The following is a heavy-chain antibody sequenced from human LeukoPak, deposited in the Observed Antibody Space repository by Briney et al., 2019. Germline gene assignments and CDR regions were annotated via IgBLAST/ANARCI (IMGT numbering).Heavy chain of an antibody. V-gene: IGHV3-23*01. J-gene: IGHJ4*02. CDR1: GSTFSSYA. CDR3: AKGNTMYTACYFDY. D-gene: IGHD3-10*02. Sequence: GGSLRLPCAASGSTFSSYAMSWVRQAPGKGLEWVSVISGGVGSTSYADSVKGRFTISRDNSKNTLYLQMNSLRAEDTAVYYCAKGNTMYTACYFDYWGQGTLVTVSS. CDR2: ISGGVGST.